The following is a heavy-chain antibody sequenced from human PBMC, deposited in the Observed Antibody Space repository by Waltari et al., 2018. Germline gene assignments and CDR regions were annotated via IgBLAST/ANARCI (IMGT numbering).Heavy chain of an antibody. V-gene: IGHV4-39*01. CDR3: ARASEGTFGY. Sequence: QLQLQESRPGLVKPSETLALTCTVSGGSISSSSYYWGWIRQPPGKGLEWIGSIYYSGSTHYNPSLKSRVTISVATSKNQFALKLSSVTAADTAVYYCARASEGTFGYWGQGTLVTVSS. CDR2: IYYSGST. D-gene: IGHD3-10*01. J-gene: IGHJ4*02. CDR1: GGSISSSSYY.